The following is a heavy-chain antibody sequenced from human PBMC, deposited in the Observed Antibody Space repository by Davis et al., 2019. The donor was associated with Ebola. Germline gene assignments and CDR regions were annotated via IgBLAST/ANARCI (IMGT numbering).Heavy chain of an antibody. D-gene: IGHD1-1*01. CDR3: ARGGTLYGMDV. J-gene: IGHJ6*02. V-gene: IGHV3-71*01. CDR2: IRSKAYGETT. Sequence: GGSLRLSCAASGFTFSSYGMHWGRQAPGKGLEWVGFIRSKAYGETTEYAASVKGRFTISRDDSKSIAYLQMNRLRDEETAVYYCARGGTLYGMDVWGQGTTVTVSS. CDR1: GFTFSSYG.